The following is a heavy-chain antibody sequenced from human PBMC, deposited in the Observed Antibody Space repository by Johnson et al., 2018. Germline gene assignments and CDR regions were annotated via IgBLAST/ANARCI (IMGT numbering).Heavy chain of an antibody. Sequence: VQLVQSGGGLVQPGGSLRLSCAASGFTFSSYWMSWVHQAPGKGLEWVANIKQDGSEKYYVDSVKGRFTISRDNAKNSLYLQMNSLRAEDTAVYYCAKTTSADAFDIWGQGTMVTVSS. J-gene: IGHJ3*02. D-gene: IGHD2/OR15-2a*01. CDR3: AKTTSADAFDI. CDR1: GFTFSSYW. CDR2: IKQDGSEK. V-gene: IGHV3-7*01.